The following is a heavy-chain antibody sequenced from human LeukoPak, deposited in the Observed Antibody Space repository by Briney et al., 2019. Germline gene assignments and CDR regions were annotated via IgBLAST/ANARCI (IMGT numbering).Heavy chain of an antibody. CDR3: ARGVPGY. J-gene: IGHJ4*02. Sequence: SETLSLTCAVCGGSFSGDYWSWIRQPPGKGLEWIGEINHSGSTNYNPSLKSRVTISVDTSKNQFSLKLSSVTAADTAIYYCARGVPGYWGQGTLVTVSS. V-gene: IGHV4-34*01. CDR1: GGSFSGDY. CDR2: INHSGST. D-gene: IGHD1-1*01.